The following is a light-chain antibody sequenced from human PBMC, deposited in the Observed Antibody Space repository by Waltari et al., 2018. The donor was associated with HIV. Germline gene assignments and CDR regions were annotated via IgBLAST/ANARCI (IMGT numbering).Light chain of an antibody. CDR2: KAS. CDR3: QQYNSHSRA. J-gene: IGKJ4*02. V-gene: IGKV1-5*03. CDR1: QSIGNW. Sequence: DIQMTQTPYTVAASVGDRINMTSRSSQSIGNWLAWYQHRPGEAPNLLVYKASILRSGVPSRFSGGASGTEFTLTITTLQSEDIAIYYCQQYNSHSRAFGPGTKVE.